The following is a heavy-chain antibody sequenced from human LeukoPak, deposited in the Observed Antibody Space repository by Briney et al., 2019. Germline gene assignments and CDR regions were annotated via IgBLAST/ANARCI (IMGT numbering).Heavy chain of an antibody. Sequence: GGSLRLSCAASGFTFSDYYMSWIRQAPGKGLEWVSYISSSGSTIYYADSVKGRFTISRDNAKNSLYLQMNSLRAEDTAVYHCASLDYYGSGSYPYYYYYMDVWGKGTTVTVSS. D-gene: IGHD3-10*01. CDR2: ISSSGSTI. V-gene: IGHV3-11*04. J-gene: IGHJ6*03. CDR3: ASLDYYGSGSYPYYYYYMDV. CDR1: GFTFSDYY.